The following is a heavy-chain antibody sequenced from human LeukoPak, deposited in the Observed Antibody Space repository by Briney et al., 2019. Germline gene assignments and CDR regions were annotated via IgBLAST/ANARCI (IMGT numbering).Heavy chain of an antibody. D-gene: IGHD3-22*01. V-gene: IGHV1-8*01. CDR3: ARTRDYYDSSGYRVFDY. CDR1: GYTFTSYD. CDR2: MNPNSGNT. J-gene: IGHJ4*02. Sequence: GASVKVSCKASGYTFTSYDINWVRQATEQGLEWMGWMNPNSGNTGYAQKFQGRVTMTRNTSISTAYMELSSLRSEDTAVYYCARTRDYYDSSGYRVFDYWGQGTLVTVSS.